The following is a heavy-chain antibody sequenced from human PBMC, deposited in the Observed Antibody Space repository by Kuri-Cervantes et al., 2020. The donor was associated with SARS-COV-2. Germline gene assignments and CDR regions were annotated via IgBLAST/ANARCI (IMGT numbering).Heavy chain of an antibody. J-gene: IGHJ3*02. Sequence: GESLKISCAASGFSLSRYTMNWVRQAPGKALEWVSSISGSGSYIYYADSVKGRFTISRDNAKNSLYLQMNSLRAEDTAVYYCARAPYAFDIWGQGTMVTVSS. CDR3: ARAPYAFDI. V-gene: IGHV3-21*01. CDR2: ISGSGSYI. CDR1: GFSLSRYT.